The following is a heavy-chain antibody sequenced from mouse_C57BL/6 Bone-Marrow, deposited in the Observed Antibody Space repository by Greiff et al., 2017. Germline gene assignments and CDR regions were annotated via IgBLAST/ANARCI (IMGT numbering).Heavy chain of an antibody. D-gene: IGHD2-10*02. CDR2: ISSGSSTI. J-gene: IGHJ2*01. CDR1: GFTFSDYG. Sequence: EVMLVESGGGLVKPGGSLKLSCAASGFTFSDYGMHWVRQAPEKGLEWVAYISSGSSTIYYADTVKGRFTISRDNAKNTLFLQVTSLRSVDTAMYYCARRDLVSPYYLDYWGQGTTRTVSS. V-gene: IGHV5-17*01. CDR3: ARRDLVSPYYLDY.